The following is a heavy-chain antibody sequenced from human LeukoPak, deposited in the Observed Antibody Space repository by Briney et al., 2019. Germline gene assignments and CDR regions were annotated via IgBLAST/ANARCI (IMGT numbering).Heavy chain of an antibody. V-gene: IGHV3-48*03. CDR1: GFTFSSYE. J-gene: IGHJ6*04. CDR3: ARPSVAGTYGYYYGMDV. CDR2: ISSSGSTT. Sequence: GGSLRLSCAASGFTFSSYEMNWVRQAPGKGLEWVSYISSSGSTTYCADSVKGRFTISRDNAKNSLYLQMNSLRAEDTAVYYCARPSVAGTYGYYYGMDVWGKGTTVTVTS. D-gene: IGHD6-19*01.